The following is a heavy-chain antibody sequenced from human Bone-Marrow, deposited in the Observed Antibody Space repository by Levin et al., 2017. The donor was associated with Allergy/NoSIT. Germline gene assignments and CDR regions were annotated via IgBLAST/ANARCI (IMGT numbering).Heavy chain of an antibody. J-gene: IGHJ3*01. Sequence: GESLKISCKGSGYSFSSYWIGWVRQMSRKGLEWMGIIYPGDSDTRYGPSFQGHVTISVDKSSRAAYLQWSSLKASDTGMYYCARLMSCGGDCRDAFDFWGQGTMVTVSS. CDR2: IYPGDSDT. CDR3: ARLMSCGGDCRDAFDF. CDR1: GYSFSSYW. V-gene: IGHV5-51*01. D-gene: IGHD2-21*02.